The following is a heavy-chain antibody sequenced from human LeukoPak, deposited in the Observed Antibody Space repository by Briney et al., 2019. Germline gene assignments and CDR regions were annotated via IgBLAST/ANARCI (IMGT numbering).Heavy chain of an antibody. CDR2: IYTTGFT. Sequence: SETLSLTCTISTDSIGNYYWSWLRQPAGKGLEWIGRIYTTGFTDYNPSLKSRVTMSIDTSKNQFSLEMSSVTAADTAVYYYATILIRRLTDMDVWGEGTTVTVSS. D-gene: IGHD3-16*01. CDR1: TDSIGNYY. V-gene: IGHV4-4*07. CDR3: ATILIRRLTDMDV. J-gene: IGHJ6*03.